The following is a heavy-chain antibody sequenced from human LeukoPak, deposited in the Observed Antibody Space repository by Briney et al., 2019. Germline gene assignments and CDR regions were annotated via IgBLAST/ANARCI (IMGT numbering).Heavy chain of an antibody. CDR3: ANQCSSPSCYGSDY. D-gene: IGHD2-2*01. CDR2: LIPIFGTA. V-gene: IGHV1-69*08. Sequence: SVKVSCKASGGTFSKYTISWVRQAPGQGLEWMGRLIPIFGTADYAQKFQGRITITADKSTSTAYMELSSLRSDDTAVYYCANQCSSPSCYGSDYWGQGTLVTVSS. J-gene: IGHJ4*02. CDR1: GGTFSKYT.